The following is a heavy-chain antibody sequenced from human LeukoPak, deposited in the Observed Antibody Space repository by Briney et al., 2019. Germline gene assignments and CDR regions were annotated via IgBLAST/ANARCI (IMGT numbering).Heavy chain of an antibody. CDR3: ARGGRRGDAFDI. CDR2: ISSSSSYI. CDR1: GFTFTNYW. J-gene: IGHJ3*02. V-gene: IGHV3-21*01. Sequence: GGSLRLSCAASGFTFTNYWMTWVRQAPGKGLEWVPSISSSSSYIYYADSVKGRFTISRDNAKNSLYLQMNSLRAEDTAVYYCARGGRRGDAFDIWGQGTMVTVSS. D-gene: IGHD2-15*01.